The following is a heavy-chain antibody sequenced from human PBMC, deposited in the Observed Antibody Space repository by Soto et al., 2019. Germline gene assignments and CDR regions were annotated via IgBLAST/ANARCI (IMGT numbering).Heavy chain of an antibody. J-gene: IGHJ4*02. V-gene: IGHV1-2*02. CDR1: GYTFTGYY. CDR2: INPNSGGT. CDR3: AADYYDSSGYYFGY. D-gene: IGHD3-22*01. Sequence: VASVKVSCKASGYTFTGYYMHWVRQAPGQGLEWMGWINPNSGGTNYAQKFQGRVTMTRDTSISTAYMELSRLRSDDTAVYYCAADYYDSSGYYFGYWGQGTLVTVSS.